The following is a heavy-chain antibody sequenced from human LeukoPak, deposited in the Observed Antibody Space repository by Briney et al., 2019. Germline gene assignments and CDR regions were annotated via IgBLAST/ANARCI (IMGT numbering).Heavy chain of an antibody. CDR3: ARGGSGSSIHFDY. V-gene: IGHV4-59*01. D-gene: IGHD1-26*01. Sequence: SETLSLTCTVSGGSISSYYWSWIRQPPGKGLEWIGYIYYSGSTNYNPSLRNQVTITIDTSKNQFSLKLSSVSVADTAVYYCARGGSGSSIHFDYWGQGTLVTVSS. CDR2: IYYSGST. CDR1: GGSISSYY. J-gene: IGHJ4*02.